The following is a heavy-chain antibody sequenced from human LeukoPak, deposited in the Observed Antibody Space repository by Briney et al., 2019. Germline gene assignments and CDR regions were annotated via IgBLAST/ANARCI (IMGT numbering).Heavy chain of an antibody. CDR3: ARGVTVTGYYFDY. CDR1: GDSVFSNSAA. D-gene: IGHD3-9*01. J-gene: IGHJ4*02. V-gene: IGHV6-1*01. CDR2: TYYRSKWYN. Sequence: SQTLSLTCAISGDSVFSNSAAWNWIRQSPSRGLEWLGRTYYRSKWYNDYPVSVKGRITINPDTSKNQFSLQLDPVTPEDTAVYYCARGVTVTGYYFDYWGQGTLVTVSS.